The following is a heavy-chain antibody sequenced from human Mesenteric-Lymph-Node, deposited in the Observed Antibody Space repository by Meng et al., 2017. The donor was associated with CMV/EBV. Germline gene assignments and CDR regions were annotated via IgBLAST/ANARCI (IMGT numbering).Heavy chain of an antibody. CDR2: INPNSGGT. D-gene: IGHD2-2*01. J-gene: IGHJ6*02. V-gene: IGHV1-2*02. Sequence: ASVKVSCKASGYTFTGYYMHWVRQAPGQGLEWMGWINPNSGGTNYAQKFQGRVTMTRDTPISTAYMELSRLRSDDTAVYYCARDRVSYCSSTSCTYYYGMDVWGQGTTVTVSS. CDR3: ARDRVSYCSSTSCTYYYGMDV. CDR1: GYTFTGYY.